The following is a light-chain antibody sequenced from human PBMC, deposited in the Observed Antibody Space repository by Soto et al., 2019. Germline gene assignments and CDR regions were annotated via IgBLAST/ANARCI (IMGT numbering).Light chain of an antibody. CDR2: EVT. J-gene: IGLJ1*01. Sequence: QSALTQPASVSGSPGQSITISCTGTISDVGGHGYVSWYQQHPGKAPKLMIYEVTYRPSGVSDRFSGSKSGNTASLTISGLQAEDEADYYCFSFTRNSSHYVFGTGTKVTVL. CDR1: ISDVGGHGY. V-gene: IGLV2-14*01. CDR3: FSFTRNSSHYV.